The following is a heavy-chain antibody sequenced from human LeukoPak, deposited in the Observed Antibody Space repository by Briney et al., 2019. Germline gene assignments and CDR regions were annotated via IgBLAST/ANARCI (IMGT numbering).Heavy chain of an antibody. CDR2: MSSSGIS. CDR3: ARAPAYNWNYGWFDP. V-gene: IGHV4-61*02. CDR1: NGSISSDTYF. J-gene: IGHJ5*02. Sequence: PSQTLSLTCTVSNGSISSDTYFWSWIRQPAGKGLEWIGRMSSSGISTYSPSLKSRVTISVDTSKNQFSLKLSSVTAADTAVYYCARAPAYNWNYGWFDPWGQGTLVTVSS. D-gene: IGHD1-7*01.